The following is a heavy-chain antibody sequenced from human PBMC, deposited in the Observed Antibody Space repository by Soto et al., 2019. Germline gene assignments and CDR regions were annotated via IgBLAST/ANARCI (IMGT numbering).Heavy chain of an antibody. CDR2: IYYSGST. J-gene: IGHJ6*02. Sequence: SETLSLTCTVSGGSISSGGYYWSWIRQHPGKGLEWIGYIYYSGSTYYNPSLKSRVTISVDTSKNQFSLKLSSVTAADTAVYYCAREDEYYYGMDVWGQGTTVTVSS. V-gene: IGHV4-31*03. CDR3: AREDEYYYGMDV. CDR1: GGSISSGGYY.